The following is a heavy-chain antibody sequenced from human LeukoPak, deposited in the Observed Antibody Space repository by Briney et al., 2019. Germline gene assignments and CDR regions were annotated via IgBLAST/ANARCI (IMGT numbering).Heavy chain of an antibody. Sequence: GGSLRLSCAASGFTFSSYAMSWVRQAPGKGLEWVSAISGSGGSTYYADSVKGRFTISRDNSKNTLYLQMNSLRAEDTAVYYCAKVGCSSTSCYTKAGFDYWGQGTLVTVSS. CDR2: ISGSGGST. CDR3: AKVGCSSTSCYTKAGFDY. V-gene: IGHV3-23*01. CDR1: GFTFSSYA. J-gene: IGHJ4*02. D-gene: IGHD2-2*02.